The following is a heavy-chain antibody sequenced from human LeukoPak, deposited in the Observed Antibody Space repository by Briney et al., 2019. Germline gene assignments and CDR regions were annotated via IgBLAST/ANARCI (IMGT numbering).Heavy chain of an antibody. V-gene: IGHV3-23*01. CDR1: GFTFSSFA. CDR2: MSGSDGST. Sequence: GGSLRLSCAASGFTFSSFAMSWVRQAPGKGLEWVSVMSGSDGSTNYADSVKGRFTISRDNAKSTLYLQMKSLRVEDTAVYYCAKSRFGSGRGSDYWGQGTLVTVSS. CDR3: AKSRFGSGRGSDY. D-gene: IGHD2-15*01. J-gene: IGHJ4*02.